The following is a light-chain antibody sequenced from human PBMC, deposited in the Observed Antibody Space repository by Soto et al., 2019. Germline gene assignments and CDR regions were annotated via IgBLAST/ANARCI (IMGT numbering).Light chain of an antibody. CDR2: SNN. CDR3: AAWDDSLNGHVV. Sequence: QPVLTQPPSASGTPGQRVTISCSGSSSNIGSNTVNWYQQLPGTAPKLFIYSNNQRPSGVPDRFSGSKSGTSASLAISGLQSEDEADYYCAAWDDSLNGHVVFGGGTKLTVL. V-gene: IGLV1-44*01. CDR1: SSNIGSNT. J-gene: IGLJ2*01.